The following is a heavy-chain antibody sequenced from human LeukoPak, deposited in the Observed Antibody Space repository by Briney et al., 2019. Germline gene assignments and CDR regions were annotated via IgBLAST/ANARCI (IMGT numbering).Heavy chain of an antibody. CDR3: ATKQWLAPPPDS. J-gene: IGHJ4*02. Sequence: GGSLRLSCAASGFTFDDYAMQWVRQAPGKGLEWVASISWSSGSIDYADSVKGRFTISRDNAKNSLYLQMNSLRPEDTALYYCATKQWLAPPPDSWGQGTPVTVSS. CDR2: ISWSSGSI. V-gene: IGHV3-9*01. D-gene: IGHD6-19*01. CDR1: GFTFDDYA.